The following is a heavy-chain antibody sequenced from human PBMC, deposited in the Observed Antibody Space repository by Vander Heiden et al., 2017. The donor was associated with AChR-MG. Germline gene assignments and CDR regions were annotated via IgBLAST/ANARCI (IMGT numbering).Heavy chain of an antibody. CDR2: IYSGGST. J-gene: IGHJ6*02. D-gene: IGHD3-10*01. V-gene: IGHV3-53*02. Sequence: EVQLVETGGGLIQPGGSLRPSCAAHGFTVSSNYRGWVRQAPGKGLGWVSVIYSGGSTYYADSVKGRFTISRDNSKNTLYLQMNSLRAEDTAVYYCAESGAYYYGMDVWGQGTTVTVSS. CDR1: GFTVSSNY. CDR3: AESGAYYYGMDV.